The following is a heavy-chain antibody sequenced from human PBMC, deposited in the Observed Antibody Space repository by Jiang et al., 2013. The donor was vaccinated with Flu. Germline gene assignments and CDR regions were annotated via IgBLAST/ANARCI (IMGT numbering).Heavy chain of an antibody. CDR2: IIPILGIA. V-gene: IGHV1-69*02. Sequence: GAEVKKPGSSVKVSCKASGGTFSSYTISWVRQAPGQGLEWMGRIIPILGIANYAQKFQGRVTITADKSTSTAYMELSSLRSEDTAVYYCCSMARPNWFDPWGQGTLVTVSS. J-gene: IGHJ5*02. CDR3: CSMARPNWFDP. D-gene: IGHD2/OR15-2a*01. CDR1: GGTFSSYT.